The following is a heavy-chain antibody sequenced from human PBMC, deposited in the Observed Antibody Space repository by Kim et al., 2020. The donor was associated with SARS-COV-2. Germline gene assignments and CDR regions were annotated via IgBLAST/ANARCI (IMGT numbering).Heavy chain of an antibody. D-gene: IGHD4-17*01. CDR2: TSGSGYTI. V-gene: IGHV3-48*03. CDR1: GFTFNNYE. CDR3: ARVSGYGNFATRIPDY. J-gene: IGHJ4*02. Sequence: GGSLRLSCEASGFTFNNYEMNWVRQAPGKGLEWVSYTSGSGYTIYYADSVKGRFTVSRDNARSSLYLHVNSLRAEDTALYYCARVSGYGNFATRIPDYWGQGTLVTVSS.